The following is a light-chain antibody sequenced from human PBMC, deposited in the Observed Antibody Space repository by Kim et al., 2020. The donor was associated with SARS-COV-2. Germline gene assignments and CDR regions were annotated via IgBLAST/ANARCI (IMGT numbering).Light chain of an antibody. V-gene: IGKV3-11*01. CDR3: QQRSNWPPLT. Sequence: SPGERATLCGRASQSVSSYLAWDQQKPGQAPRLLIYDASNRATGIPARFSGSGSGTDFTLTISSLEPEDFAVYYCQQRSNWPPLTFGGGTKVDIK. J-gene: IGKJ4*01. CDR1: QSVSSY. CDR2: DAS.